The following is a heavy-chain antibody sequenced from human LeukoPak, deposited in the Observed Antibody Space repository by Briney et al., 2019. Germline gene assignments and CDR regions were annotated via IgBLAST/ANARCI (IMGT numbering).Heavy chain of an antibody. V-gene: IGHV3-23*01. CDR3: AKSRAYYYDNSGSLDF. CDR1: GFTFSSYA. D-gene: IGHD3-22*01. Sequence: GGSLRLSCAASGFTFSSYAMSWVRQAPGKGLEWVSVINGGGYSTYYAASVKGRFTISRDNSKNTLSLEMNSLRAEDTAVYYCAKSRAYYYDNSGSLDFWGQGTLVTVSS. J-gene: IGHJ4*02. CDR2: INGGGYST.